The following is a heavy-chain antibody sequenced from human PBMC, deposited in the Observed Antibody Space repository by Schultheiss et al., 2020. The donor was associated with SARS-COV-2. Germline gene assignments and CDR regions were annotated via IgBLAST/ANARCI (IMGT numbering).Heavy chain of an antibody. CDR3: ARDPRGGGYSGGTRYSYYYGMDV. J-gene: IGHJ6*04. CDR1: GDSLSGYY. CDR2: IYHSGTT. V-gene: IGHV4-59*01. D-gene: IGHD5-12*01. Sequence: SQTLSLTCTVSGDSLSGYYWNWIRQSPGKGLEWVGHIYHSGTTKYNPSLKGRVTISVDLSKNQFSLNLRSVTAADAAMYYCARDPRGGGYSGGTRYSYYYGMDVWGKGTTVTVSS.